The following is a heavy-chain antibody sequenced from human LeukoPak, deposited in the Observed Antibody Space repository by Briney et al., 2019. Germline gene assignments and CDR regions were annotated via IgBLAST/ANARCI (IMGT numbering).Heavy chain of an antibody. D-gene: IGHD6-13*01. Sequence: SGGSLRLSCAASGFTFSSYAMSWVRQAPGKGLEWVSAISGSGGSTYYADSVKGRFTISRDNAKNSLYLQMNSLRAEDTAVYYCARTDSSSWYTPVSWFDYWGQGTLVTVSS. CDR3: ARTDSSSWYTPVSWFDY. CDR1: GFTFSSYA. J-gene: IGHJ4*02. CDR2: ISGSGGST. V-gene: IGHV3-23*01.